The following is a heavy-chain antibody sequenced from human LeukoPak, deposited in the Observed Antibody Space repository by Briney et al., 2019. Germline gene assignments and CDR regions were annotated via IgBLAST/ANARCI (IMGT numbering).Heavy chain of an antibody. V-gene: IGHV3-30*18. D-gene: IGHD1-14*01. CDR2: ISYDGSNK. J-gene: IGHJ4*02. Sequence: PGGSLRLSCAASGFIFSLYGMHWVRQAPGKGLEWVAVISYDGSNKYYADSVKGRFTISRDNSKNTLYLQMTSLRADDTAVYYCAKEGSYNPFDYWGQGTLDTVSS. CDR1: GFIFSLYG. CDR3: AKEGSYNPFDY.